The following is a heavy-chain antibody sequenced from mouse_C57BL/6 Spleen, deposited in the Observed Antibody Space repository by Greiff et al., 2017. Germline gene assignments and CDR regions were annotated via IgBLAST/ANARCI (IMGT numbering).Heavy chain of an antibody. CDR3: ARSRDGEYVWYFDV. Sequence: VQLQQPGAELVKPGASVKLSCKASGYTFTSYWMQWVKQRPGQGLEWIGEIDPSDSYTNSNQKFKGKATLTVDTSSSTAYMQLSSLTSEDAAVEYCARSRDGEYVWYFDVWGTGTTVTVAS. CDR2: IDPSDSYT. CDR1: GYTFTSYW. J-gene: IGHJ1*03. V-gene: IGHV1-50*01. D-gene: IGHD2-13*01.